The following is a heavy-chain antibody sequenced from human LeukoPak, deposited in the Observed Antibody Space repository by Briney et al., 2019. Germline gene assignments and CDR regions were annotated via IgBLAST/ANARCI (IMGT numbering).Heavy chain of an antibody. V-gene: IGHV3-7*04. CDR1: GFTFSSYW. J-gene: IGHJ3*02. CDR2: IKPDGSEK. D-gene: IGHD3-3*01. Sequence: GGSLRLSCAASGFTFSSYWMSWVRQAPGKGLEWVANIKPDGSEKYYVDSVKGRFTISRDNAKNSLCLQMNSLSAGDTAVYYCARGDFWSGDYTDAFDIWGQGTMVAVSS. CDR3: ARGDFWSGDYTDAFDI.